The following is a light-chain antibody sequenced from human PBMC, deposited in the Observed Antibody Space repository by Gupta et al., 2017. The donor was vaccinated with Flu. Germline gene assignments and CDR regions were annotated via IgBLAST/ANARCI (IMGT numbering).Light chain of an antibody. V-gene: IGLV3-1*01. CDR3: QTWDSTNVV. J-gene: IGLJ2*01. Sequence: SSRLTQPPSVSVPPGQTTSITCSGDKLGDKYTSWYQQKPGQSPVVVIFQDMKRPSGIPGRFSGSNARNTATPTISGAQTVDEGDYYCQTWDSTNVVFGGGTKLTVL. CDR2: QDM. CDR1: KLGDKY.